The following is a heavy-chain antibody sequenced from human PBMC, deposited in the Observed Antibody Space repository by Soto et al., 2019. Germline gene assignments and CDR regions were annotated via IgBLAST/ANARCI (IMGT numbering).Heavy chain of an antibody. V-gene: IGHV1-3*01. D-gene: IGHD5-18*01. Sequence: ASVKVSCKASGYTFTRYTMNWVRQAPGQRLEWMGWINPDNGNTKSSQKFQDRVIITRDTSASTAYMDLSSLRSEDTAVYYCARGIATGQLYPWGQGTLVTSPQ. CDR2: INPDNGNT. CDR3: ARGIATGQLYP. CDR1: GYTFTRYT. J-gene: IGHJ5*02.